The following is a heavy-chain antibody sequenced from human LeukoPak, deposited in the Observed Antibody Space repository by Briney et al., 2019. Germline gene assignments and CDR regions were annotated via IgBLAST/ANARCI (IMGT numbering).Heavy chain of an antibody. CDR1: GGTFSSYA. CDR3: ARGFPTASSRNTWNWFDP. CDR2: IIPIFGTA. D-gene: IGHD4-17*01. V-gene: IGHV1-69*05. J-gene: IGHJ5*02. Sequence: GASVKVSCKASGGTFSSYAISWVRQAPGQGLEWMGGIIPIFGTANYAQEFQGRVTITTDESTSTAYMELSSLRSEDTAVYYCARGFPTASSRNTWNWFDPWGQGTLVTVSS.